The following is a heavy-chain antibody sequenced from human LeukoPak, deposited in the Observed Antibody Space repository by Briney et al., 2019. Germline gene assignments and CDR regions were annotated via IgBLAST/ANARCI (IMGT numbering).Heavy chain of an antibody. Sequence: VHLGGSLRLSCAASGFTFSSYGMHWVGQAPGKGLEWVAVIWYDGSNKYYADSVKGRFTISRDNSKNTLYLEMNSLRVEDTAVYYCARDSPVRANDLDNWGQGTLVTVSS. V-gene: IGHV3-33*01. D-gene: IGHD4-17*01. CDR1: GFTFSSYG. CDR3: ARDSPVRANDLDN. J-gene: IGHJ4*02. CDR2: IWYDGSNK.